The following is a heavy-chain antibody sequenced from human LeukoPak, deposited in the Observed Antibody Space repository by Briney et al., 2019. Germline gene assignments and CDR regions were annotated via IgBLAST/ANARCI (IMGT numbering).Heavy chain of an antibody. Sequence: GGSLRLSCIGSGFNFGDYAMTWVRQAPGKGLEWVSGITGSSTWTYYADSVRGRFTISRDNSKNTLHLQMNNLTADDTAIYYCARELVSLGTGYFDLWGRGTLVTVSS. CDR1: GFNFGDYA. CDR2: ITGSSTWT. V-gene: IGHV3-23*01. D-gene: IGHD7-27*01. J-gene: IGHJ2*01. CDR3: ARELVSLGTGYFDL.